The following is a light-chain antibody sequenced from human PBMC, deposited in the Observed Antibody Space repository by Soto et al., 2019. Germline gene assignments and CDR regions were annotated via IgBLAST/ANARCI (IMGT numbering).Light chain of an antibody. J-gene: IGKJ4*01. CDR2: GAS. Sequence: DIQMTQSPSTLPASVGDRVTITCRASQTVNTYLHWYQQKPGKAPKLLIYGASTLESGVPSRFSGSGSGTDFTLTINNLQPEDFASYFCQESYSTPLTFGGGTKVDIK. V-gene: IGKV1-39*01. CDR1: QTVNTY. CDR3: QESYSTPLT.